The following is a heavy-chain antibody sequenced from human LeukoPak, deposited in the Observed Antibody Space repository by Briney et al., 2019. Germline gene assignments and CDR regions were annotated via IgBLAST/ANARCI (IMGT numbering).Heavy chain of an antibody. J-gene: IGHJ3*02. D-gene: IGHD3-9*01. CDR1: GSTFTGYY. V-gene: IGHV1-2*02. CDR3: ARPPSGDDILADRRGYSSSLDAFDI. CDR2: INPNSAGT. Sequence: GASVKVSCKASGSTFTGYYMHWVRQAPGQELEWMGWINPNSAGTNYARKLHSKDTMTRNNSTSTAYIVMSRLRSDDTAVYYCARPPSGDDILADRRGYSSSLDAFDIWGQGTMVTVSS.